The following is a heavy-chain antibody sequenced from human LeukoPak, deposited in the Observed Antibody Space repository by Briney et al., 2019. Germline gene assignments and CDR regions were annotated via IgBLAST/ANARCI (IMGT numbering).Heavy chain of an antibody. J-gene: IGHJ5*02. CDR2: IYYSGST. CDR1: GGSISSYY. Sequence: SETLSLTCTVSGGSISSYYWSWIRQPPGKGLEWIGYIYYSGSTNYNPSLKSRVTISVDTSKNQFSLKLSSVTAADTAVYYCARLTYNWNYVRFDPWGQGTLVTVSS. CDR3: ARLTYNWNYVRFDP. D-gene: IGHD1-7*01. V-gene: IGHV4-59*01.